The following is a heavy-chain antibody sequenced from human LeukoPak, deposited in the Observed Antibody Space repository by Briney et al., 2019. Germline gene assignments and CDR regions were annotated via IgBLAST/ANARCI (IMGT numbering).Heavy chain of an antibody. Sequence: ASVKVSCKASGYTFTSYGISWVRQAPGQGLEWMGWISAYNGNTNYAQKLQGRVTMTIDTSTSTAYMELRSLRSDDTAVYYCARVPGPIAVAGHFDYLGQGTLVTVSS. D-gene: IGHD6-19*01. CDR3: ARVPGPIAVAGHFDY. V-gene: IGHV1-18*01. J-gene: IGHJ4*02. CDR2: ISAYNGNT. CDR1: GYTFTSYG.